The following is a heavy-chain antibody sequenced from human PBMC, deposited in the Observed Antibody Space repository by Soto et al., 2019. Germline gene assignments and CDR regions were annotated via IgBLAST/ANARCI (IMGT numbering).Heavy chain of an antibody. CDR3: AKEVAGTPFTYFHY. J-gene: IGHJ4*02. Sequence: GSLRCSCPASGFTVSSYAMSWFRKAPGKGLEWVSAISGSGGSTYYADSVKGRFTISRDNSKNTLYLQMTRLRAEATAVYYCAKEVAGTPFTYFHYWSQGTLVPVSS. D-gene: IGHD6-19*01. CDR2: ISGSGGST. CDR1: GFTVSSYA. V-gene: IGHV3-23*01.